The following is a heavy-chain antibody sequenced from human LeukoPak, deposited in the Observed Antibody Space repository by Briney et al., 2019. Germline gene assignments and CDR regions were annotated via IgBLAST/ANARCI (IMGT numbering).Heavy chain of an antibody. CDR1: GGSISSSSYY. CDR3: ARLSWLGAEHFQH. Sequence: PSETLSLTCTVSGGSISSSSYYWGWIRQPPGKGLEWIGSIYYSGSTYYNPSLKSRVTISVDTSKNQFSLKLSSVTAADTAVYYRARLSWLGAEHFQHWGQGTLVTVSS. D-gene: IGHD5-12*01. V-gene: IGHV4-39*01. CDR2: IYYSGST. J-gene: IGHJ1*01.